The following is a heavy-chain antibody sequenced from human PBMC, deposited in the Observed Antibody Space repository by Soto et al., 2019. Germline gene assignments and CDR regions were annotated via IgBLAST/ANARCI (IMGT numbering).Heavy chain of an antibody. CDR3: ARGVSVTLAVQGGAPDKNYFDS. V-gene: IGHV4-34*01. CDR2: INHRGGA. J-gene: IGHJ4*02. Sequence: KPSETLSLTCAAHNGSFTDYFWTWIRQSPGKGLEWIGEINHRGGATYNPSLRSRATMSVDTSKNQFSLKLRSVTAADTAVYYCARGVSVTLAVQGGAPDKNYFDSWSQGTLVTVSS. CDR1: NGSFTDYF. D-gene: IGHD1-26*01.